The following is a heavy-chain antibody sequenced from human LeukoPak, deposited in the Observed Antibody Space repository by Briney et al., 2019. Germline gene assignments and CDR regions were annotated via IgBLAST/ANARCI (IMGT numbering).Heavy chain of an antibody. J-gene: IGHJ4*02. Sequence: PSETLSLTCTVSGGSISSYYWSWLRQPAGKGLEWIGRIYTSGSTNYNPSLKSRVTMSVDTSKNQFSLKLSSVTAADTAVYYCARDYGDYPRDYFDYWGQGTLVTVSS. V-gene: IGHV4-4*07. CDR1: GGSISSYY. D-gene: IGHD4-17*01. CDR3: ARDYGDYPRDYFDY. CDR2: IYTSGST.